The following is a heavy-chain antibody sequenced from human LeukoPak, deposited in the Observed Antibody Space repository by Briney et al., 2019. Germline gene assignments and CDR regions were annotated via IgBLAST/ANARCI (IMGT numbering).Heavy chain of an antibody. J-gene: IGHJ4*02. V-gene: IGHV4-39*07. CDR3: AREAGGGDYRY. D-gene: IGHD4-17*01. CDR1: GGSISSSSYY. Sequence: SETLSLTCTVSGGSISSSSYYWGWIRQPPGKGLEWIGSIYYSGSTYYNPSLKSRVTISVDTSKNQFSLKLSSVTAADTAVYYCAREAGGGDYRYWGQGTLVTVSS. CDR2: IYYSGST.